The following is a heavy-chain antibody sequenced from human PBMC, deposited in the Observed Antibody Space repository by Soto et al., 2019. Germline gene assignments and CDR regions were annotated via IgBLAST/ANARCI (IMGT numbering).Heavy chain of an antibody. Sequence: QVQLVESGGGVVQPGRSLRLSCAASGFSFSTYGMHWVRQAPGKGLEWVTVLWYDGSRTYYADSVKGRFTISIDTSQNMLYLQMNSLSDEDTAVYYCATGRPAAVSTLPFLDSWGQGALVTVSS. CDR1: GFSFSTYG. D-gene: IGHD3-16*01. V-gene: IGHV3-33*03. J-gene: IGHJ4*02. CDR2: LWYDGSRT. CDR3: ATGRPAAVSTLPFLDS.